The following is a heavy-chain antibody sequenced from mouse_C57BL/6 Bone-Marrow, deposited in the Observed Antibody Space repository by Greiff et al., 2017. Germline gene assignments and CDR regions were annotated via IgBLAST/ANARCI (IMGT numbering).Heavy chain of an antibody. Sequence: VQLQQSGPVLVKPGASVKMSCKASGYTFTDYYMNWVKQSHGKSLEWIGVINPYNGGTSYNQKFKGKATLTVDKASSTAYMELNSLTSEDSAIYYCARITTVVTDGYFDVWGTGTTVTVSS. CDR3: ARITTVVTDGYFDV. D-gene: IGHD1-1*01. J-gene: IGHJ1*03. CDR1: GYTFTDYY. CDR2: INPYNGGT. V-gene: IGHV1-19*01.